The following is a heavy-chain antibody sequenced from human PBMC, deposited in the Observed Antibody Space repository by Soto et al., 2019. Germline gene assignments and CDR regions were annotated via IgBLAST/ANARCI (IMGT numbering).Heavy chain of an antibody. CDR3: VRELGLAY. D-gene: IGHD7-27*01. V-gene: IGHV3-7*03. CDR2: INKDGSQK. J-gene: IGHJ4*02. CDR1: GFTLSNYW. Sequence: GGALRLSCAASGFTLSNYWMTWVRQAPGKGLEWVANINKDGSQKNYVDSVKGRFAIARDNGQNSLSLQINSLRVEDTAVYYCVRELGLAYWGQGALVTVSS.